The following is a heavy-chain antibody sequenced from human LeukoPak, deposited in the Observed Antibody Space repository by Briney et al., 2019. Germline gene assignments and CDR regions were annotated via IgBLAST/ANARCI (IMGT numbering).Heavy chain of an antibody. D-gene: IGHD3-22*01. V-gene: IGHV1-69*04. CDR3: ARDHYYDYWFDP. J-gene: IGHJ5*02. CDR2: IIPILGIA. CDR1: GGTFSSYA. Sequence: GSPVKVSCKASGGTFSSYAISWVRPAPGQGLEWMGRIIPILGIANYAQKFQGRVTITADKSTSTAYMELSSLRSEDTAVYYCARDHYYDYWFDPWGQGTPVTVSS.